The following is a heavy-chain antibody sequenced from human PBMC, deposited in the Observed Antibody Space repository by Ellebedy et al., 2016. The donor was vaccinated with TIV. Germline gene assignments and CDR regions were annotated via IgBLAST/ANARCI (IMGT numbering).Heavy chain of an antibody. CDR2: FDWDDDK. Sequence: SGPTLVKPTQTLTLTCTFSGFSLSTSRLSVSWIRQPPGKALEWLARFDWDDDKFYSTSLRTRVTISKDSSENQVVLTMTNMDPEDTATYYCARISSGWGFDYWGQGALVTVSS. D-gene: IGHD6-19*01. CDR3: ARISSGWGFDY. J-gene: IGHJ4*02. V-gene: IGHV2-70*17. CDR1: GFSLSTSRLS.